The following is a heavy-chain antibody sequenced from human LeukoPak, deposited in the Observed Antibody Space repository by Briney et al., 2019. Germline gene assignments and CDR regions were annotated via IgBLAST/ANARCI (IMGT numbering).Heavy chain of an antibody. CDR3: ARVSNPISFGELWKHYYYYYMDV. J-gene: IGHJ6*03. D-gene: IGHD3-10*01. V-gene: IGHV4-59*01. Sequence: SETLSLTCTVSGGSFSSYYWSWIRQPPGKGLEWIGYIYYSGSTNYNPSLKSRVTISVDTSKNQFSLKLSSVTAADTAVYYCARVSNPISFGELWKHYYYYYMDVWGKGTTVTVSS. CDR2: IYYSGST. CDR1: GGSFSSYY.